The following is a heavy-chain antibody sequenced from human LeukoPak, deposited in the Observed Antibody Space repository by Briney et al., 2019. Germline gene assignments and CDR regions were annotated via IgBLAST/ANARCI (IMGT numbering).Heavy chain of an antibody. D-gene: IGHD3-9*01. CDR3: AKDPLDDILTASGANY. J-gene: IGHJ4*02. V-gene: IGHV3-23*01. CDR1: GFTFSSYA. CDR2: ISYTGDTT. Sequence: GGSLRLSCAASGFTFSSYAMTWVRQAPGKGLEWVSDISYTGDTTYYADSAKGRFTISRDNSENTLYLQMNSLRAEDTAVYYCAKDPLDDILTASGANYWGQGTLVTVSS.